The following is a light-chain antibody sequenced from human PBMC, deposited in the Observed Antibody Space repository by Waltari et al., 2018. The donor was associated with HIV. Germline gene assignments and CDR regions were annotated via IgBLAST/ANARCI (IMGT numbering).Light chain of an antibody. J-gene: IGLJ3*02. CDR2: EVA. V-gene: IGLV2-14*01. CDR3: SSFTSSSFWV. Sequence: QSALTQPASVSGPPGQSITIPCSGTSTALAGYIYVSWYQQPPGKAPKLVIYEVANRPSEISNRFSGSKSGNTASLTISGLQTEDEADYYCSSFTSSSFWVFGGGTKLTVL. CDR1: STALAGYIY.